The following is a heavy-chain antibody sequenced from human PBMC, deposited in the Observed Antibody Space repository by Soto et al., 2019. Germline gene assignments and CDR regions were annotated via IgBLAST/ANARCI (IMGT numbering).Heavy chain of an antibody. CDR3: ARVTTVTTLGIYYYYYGMDV. V-gene: IGHV4-31*03. Sequence: SETLSLTCTVSGGSTSSGGYYWSWILQHPGKGLEWIGYIYYSGSTYYNPSLKSRVTISVDTSKNQFSLKLSGVTAADTAVYYCARVTTVTTLGIYYYYYGMDVWGQGTTVKVSS. J-gene: IGHJ6*02. CDR2: IYYSGST. CDR1: GGSTSSGGYY. D-gene: IGHD4-17*01.